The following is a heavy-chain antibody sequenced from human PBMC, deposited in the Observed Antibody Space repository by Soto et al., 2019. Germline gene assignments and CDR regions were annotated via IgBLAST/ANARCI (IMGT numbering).Heavy chain of an antibody. CDR3: ARYNSGWSYFFDY. CDR2: ITNSGGST. V-gene: IGHV3-23*01. Sequence: EVQLLGSGGGLVQPGGSLRLSRAASGFTFSSYAMGWVRQAPGKGLEWVSTITNSGGSTYYADSVKGRFTISRDNSKNTLYVQMNSLRAADTAIYYCARYNSGWSYFFDYWGQGTLVTVSS. CDR1: GFTFSSYA. J-gene: IGHJ4*02. D-gene: IGHD6-19*01.